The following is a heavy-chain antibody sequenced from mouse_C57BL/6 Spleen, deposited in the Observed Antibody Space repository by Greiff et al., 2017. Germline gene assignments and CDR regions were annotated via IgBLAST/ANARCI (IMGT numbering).Heavy chain of an antibody. V-gene: IGHV14-1*01. CDR1: GFNIQDYY. D-gene: IGHD1-1*01. CDR2: LDPADGDT. Sequence: EVKLVASGAELVRPGASVTLSCTASGFNIQDYYMPWVKQRPDQGLAWIGRLDPADGDTEYAPKFQGKATMTADTSSNTAYLQLSSLTSEDTAVYYCTTGYYYGSSLHWYFDVWGTGTTVTVSS. J-gene: IGHJ1*03. CDR3: TTGYYYGSSLHWYFDV.